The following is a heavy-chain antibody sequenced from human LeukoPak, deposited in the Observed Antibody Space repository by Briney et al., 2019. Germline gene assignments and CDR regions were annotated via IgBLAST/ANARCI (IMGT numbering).Heavy chain of an antibody. V-gene: IGHV3-53*01. J-gene: IGHJ4*02. D-gene: IGHD6-13*01. CDR1: GFAVINNY. Sequence: PGGSLRLSCAASGFAVINNYMSWVRQAPGKGLEWVSIIYSGVGTDYTDSVKGRFTISRDNSKNTLYLQMNSLRAEDTAVYYCARVAAAGPFDYWGQGTLVTVS. CDR3: ARVAAAGPFDY. CDR2: IYSGVGT.